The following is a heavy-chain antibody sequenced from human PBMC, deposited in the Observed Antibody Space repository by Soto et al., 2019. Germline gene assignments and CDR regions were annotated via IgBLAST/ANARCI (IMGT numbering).Heavy chain of an antibody. Sequence: ASVKVSCKASGYIFTGYYINWVRQAPGQGLEWMGWINPNSGDTSYLQKFQGRVSMTTDTSINTAYMELSRVTSDDTAVYYCARPFCSSNSCHNWFDSWGPGTLVTVSS. CDR3: ARPFCSSNSCHNWFDS. CDR1: GYIFTGYY. CDR2: INPNSGDT. V-gene: IGHV1-2*02. J-gene: IGHJ5*01. D-gene: IGHD2-2*01.